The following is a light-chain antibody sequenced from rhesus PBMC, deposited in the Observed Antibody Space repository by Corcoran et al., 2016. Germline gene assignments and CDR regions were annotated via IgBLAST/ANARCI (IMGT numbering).Light chain of an antibody. CDR1: ENVYNY. J-gene: IGKJ3*01. CDR2: KAS. Sequence: DIQMTQSPLSLSASVGDRVTITCRASENVYNYLNWYQQKPGKAPKLLVYKASTLQSGVPLRFSGSGSWTDYTFTLSSLQYGDVATYYCQHNYGTPFTFGPGTKLDIK. V-gene: IGKV1-74*01. CDR3: QHNYGTPFT.